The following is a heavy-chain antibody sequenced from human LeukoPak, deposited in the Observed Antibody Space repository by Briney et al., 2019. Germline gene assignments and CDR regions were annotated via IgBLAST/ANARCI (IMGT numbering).Heavy chain of an antibody. CDR2: IYHSVST. J-gene: IGHJ4*02. D-gene: IGHD3-16*01. V-gene: IGHV4-30-2*01. CDR1: GGSISSGGYY. Sequence: SETLSLTCSVSGGSISSGGYYWSWIRQPPGKGLEWIGYIYHSVSTYYNPSLKSRVTISVDRSQTQFSLKLSSVPAADTAVYYCARAGGAGGGPFDYWGQGTLVTVSS. CDR3: ARAGGAGGGPFDY.